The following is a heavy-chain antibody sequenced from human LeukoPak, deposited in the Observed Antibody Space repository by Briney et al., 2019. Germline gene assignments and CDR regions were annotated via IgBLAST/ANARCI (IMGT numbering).Heavy chain of an antibody. CDR2: INPSGGST. CDR3: ARDQMRSGYYEIDY. J-gene: IGHJ4*02. V-gene: IGHV1-46*01. CDR1: GYTFTSYY. Sequence: ASVKVSCKASGYTFTSYYMHWVRPAPGQGREWMGIINPSGGSTSYAKKFQGRVTMTTDTSTRTVSMELSSLRSEHTAVYYCARDQMRSGYYEIDYWGQGTLVTVSS. D-gene: IGHD3-3*01.